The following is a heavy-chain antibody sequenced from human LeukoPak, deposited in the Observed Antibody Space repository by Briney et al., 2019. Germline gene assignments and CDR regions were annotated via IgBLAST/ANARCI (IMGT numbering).Heavy chain of an antibody. J-gene: IGHJ4*02. CDR2: IRHDGSKK. CDR1: GFIFGSYG. D-gene: IGHD3-10*01. CDR3: ARAMVRGVPFDY. V-gene: IGHV3-30*02. Sequence: PGGSLRLSCVGSGFIFGSYGMHWVRQAPGKGLEWVAFIRHDGSKKYCADSVKGRFTISRDNSQNTLFLQVDSLRVDDTAVYYCARAMVRGVPFDYWGQGTLVTVSS.